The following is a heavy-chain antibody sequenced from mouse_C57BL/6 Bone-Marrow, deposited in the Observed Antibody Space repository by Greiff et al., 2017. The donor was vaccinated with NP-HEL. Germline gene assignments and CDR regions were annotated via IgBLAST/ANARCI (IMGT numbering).Heavy chain of an antibody. CDR1: GFTFSDYG. Sequence: EVQLVESGGGLVKPGGSLKLSCAASGFTFSDYGMHWVRQAPEKGLEWVAYISSGSSTIYYADTVKGRFTISRDNAKNTLFLQMTSLRSEDTAMYYCARGDYGNPYYAMDYWGQGTSVTVSS. CDR2: ISSGSSTI. J-gene: IGHJ4*01. D-gene: IGHD2-1*01. CDR3: ARGDYGNPYYAMDY. V-gene: IGHV5-17*01.